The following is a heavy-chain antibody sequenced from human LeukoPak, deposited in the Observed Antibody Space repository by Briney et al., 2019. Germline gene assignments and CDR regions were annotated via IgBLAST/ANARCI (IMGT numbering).Heavy chain of an antibody. J-gene: IGHJ4*02. CDR3: ARDPTPTQLWFRGSFDY. V-gene: IGHV3-48*01. CDR1: GFIFSQYS. CDR2: ISSSGISI. Sequence: GGSLRLSCAASGFIFSQYSMNWVRQAPGKGLEWVSYISSSGISIYYADSVKGRFTISRDKAKNSLYLQMNSLRVEDTAVYYCARDPTPTQLWFRGSFDYWGQGALVTVSS. D-gene: IGHD5-18*01.